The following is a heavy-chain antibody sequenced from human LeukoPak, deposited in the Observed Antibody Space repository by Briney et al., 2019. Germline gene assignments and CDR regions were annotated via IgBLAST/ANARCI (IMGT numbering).Heavy chain of an antibody. J-gene: IGHJ5*02. CDR3: ARSIAARPFDP. CDR2: ISAYNGNT. V-gene: IGHV1-18*01. Sequence: ASVKVSCKASGYTFTSYAMNWVRQAPGQGLEWMGWISAYNGNTNYAQKLQGRVTMTTDTSTSTAYMELRSLRSDDTAVYYCARSIAARPFDPWGQGTLVTVSS. D-gene: IGHD6-6*01. CDR1: GYTFTSYA.